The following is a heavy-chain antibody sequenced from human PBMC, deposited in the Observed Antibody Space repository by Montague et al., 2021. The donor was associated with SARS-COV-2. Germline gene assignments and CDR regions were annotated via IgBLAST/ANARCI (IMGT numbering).Heavy chain of an antibody. D-gene: IGHD3-10*01. Sequence: SETLSLTCAVHGGSLSDYYWIWVRQSPGRGLEWIGEVNNNGDTKYSTSLKSRVAISIDTSKNQFSLKLTSVTAPDTAVYYCARMRDVGDPSSILGLSPFYYYYYIDVWGKGTAVTVSS. V-gene: IGHV4-34*01. CDR2: VNNNGDT. J-gene: IGHJ6*03. CDR3: ARMRDVGDPSSILGLSPFYYYYYIDV. CDR1: GGSLSDYY.